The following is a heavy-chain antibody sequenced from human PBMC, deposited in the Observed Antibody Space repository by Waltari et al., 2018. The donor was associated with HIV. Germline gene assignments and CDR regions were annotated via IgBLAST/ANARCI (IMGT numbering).Heavy chain of an antibody. Sequence: QVQLVQSEAEVKKPGASVKVSCKAYGYTFINYGISWGRQAPGQGLEWMGWTHENTKIGLKCKVRVTRATDSSTRTGYIERMRLRSDYTAVYYCVRHPSCSSDTCSPHWFDPWGQGTLVTVSS. D-gene: IGHD2-2*01. V-gene: IGHV1-18*01. CDR1: GYTFINYG. CDR2: THENT. J-gene: IGHJ5*02. CDR3: VRHPSCSSDTCSPHWFDP.